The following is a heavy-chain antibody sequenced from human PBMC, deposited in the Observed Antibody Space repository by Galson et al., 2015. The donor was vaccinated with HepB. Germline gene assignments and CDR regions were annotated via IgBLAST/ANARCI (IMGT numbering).Heavy chain of an antibody. CDR2: IWYDGSNK. J-gene: IGHJ1*01. CDR1: GFTFSSYG. V-gene: IGHV3-33*01. CDR3: ARDGTLLGYFQH. Sequence: SLRLSCAASGFTFSSYGMHWVRQAPGKGLEWVAVIWYDGSNKYYADSVKGRFTISRDNSKNTLYLQMNSLRAEDTAVYYCARDGTLLGYFQHWGQGTLVTVSS. D-gene: IGHD1-1*01.